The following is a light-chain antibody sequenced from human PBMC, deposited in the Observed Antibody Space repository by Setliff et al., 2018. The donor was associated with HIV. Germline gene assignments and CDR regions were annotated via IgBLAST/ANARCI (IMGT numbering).Light chain of an antibody. V-gene: IGLV2-14*01. Sequence: QSVLTHPASVSGSPGQSITISCTGTNSDVGGYNFVSWYQQHPGKAPKVMLYEVNNRPSGVSNRFSGSKSGNTASLTISGLQAEDEADYYCTSYASSSTLVFGSGTKV. CDR3: TSYASSSTLV. CDR1: NSDVGGYNF. CDR2: EVN. J-gene: IGLJ1*01.